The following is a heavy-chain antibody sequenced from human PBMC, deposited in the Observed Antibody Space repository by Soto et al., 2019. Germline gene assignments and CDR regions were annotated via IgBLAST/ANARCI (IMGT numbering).Heavy chain of an antibody. Sequence: SVKVSCKAFGGTFSSYAICWVRQAPGQGLEWMGGIIPMFDSTNYAQKFQGRVTITADESMSTAFMELSSLRSEDTAVYYCARRVVVTSVRDIAYYYYGLDVWGQGTTVTVSS. CDR3: ARRVVVTSVRDIAYYYYGLDV. CDR1: GGTFSSYA. D-gene: IGHD2-21*02. V-gene: IGHV1-69*13. CDR2: IIPMFDST. J-gene: IGHJ6*02.